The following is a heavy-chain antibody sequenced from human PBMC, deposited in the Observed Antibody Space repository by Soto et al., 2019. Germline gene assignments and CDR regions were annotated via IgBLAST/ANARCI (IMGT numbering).Heavy chain of an antibody. J-gene: IGHJ4*02. CDR3: ARIESDSSGSHVWGVFDY. Sequence: QVQLVESGGDLVKPGGSLRLSCAASGFSFSDYYMSWIRQAPGKGLEWVSYISGSSSAIYYADSVKGRFTISRDNTKNSMYLQMNSLRAEDTAVYYCARIESDSSGSHVWGVFDYWGQGILVTVSS. CDR2: ISGSSSAI. V-gene: IGHV3-11*01. D-gene: IGHD3-22*01. CDR1: GFSFSDYY.